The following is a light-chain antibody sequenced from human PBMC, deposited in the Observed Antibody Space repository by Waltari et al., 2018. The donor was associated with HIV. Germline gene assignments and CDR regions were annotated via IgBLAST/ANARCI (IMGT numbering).Light chain of an antibody. J-gene: IGKJ4*01. CDR1: QSISNG. CDR2: DAS. Sequence: EILMTQSPATLSVSLGETVPLSCRAIQSISNGLSWYQQNAGQPPWFLIFDASSRAIGVPDRFTGSGSGTEFTLTISSLQSEDFAVYYWQQYNDWPPLTFGGGTRVEIK. CDR3: QQYNDWPPLT. V-gene: IGKV3-15*01.